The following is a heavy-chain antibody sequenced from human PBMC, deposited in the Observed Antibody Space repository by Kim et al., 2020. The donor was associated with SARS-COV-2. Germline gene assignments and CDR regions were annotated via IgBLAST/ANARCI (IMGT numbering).Heavy chain of an antibody. Sequence: GGSLRLSCAASGFTFDDYAMHWVRQAPGKGLEWVSGISWNSGSIGYADSVKGRFTISRDNAKNSLYLQMNSLRAEDTALYYCAKDRGAGGTVVYSSGWVGFDYWGQGTLVTVSS. J-gene: IGHJ4*02. CDR3: AKDRGAGGTVVYSSGWVGFDY. V-gene: IGHV3-9*01. D-gene: IGHD6-19*01. CDR1: GFTFDDYA. CDR2: ISWNSGSI.